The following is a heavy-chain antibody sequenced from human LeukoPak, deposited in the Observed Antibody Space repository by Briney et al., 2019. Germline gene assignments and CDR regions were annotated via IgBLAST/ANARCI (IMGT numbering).Heavy chain of an antibody. V-gene: IGHV3-33*07. CDR2: IWYDGSNK. Sequence: GGSLRLSCVASGFTFGKYWMNWVRQAPGKGLEWVAAIWYDGSNKYYADSVKGRFTISRDNSKNTLYLQMNSLRAEDTAVYYCARDTGYFDYWGQGTLVTVSS. CDR1: GFTFGKYW. CDR3: ARDTGYFDY. J-gene: IGHJ4*02. D-gene: IGHD3-10*01.